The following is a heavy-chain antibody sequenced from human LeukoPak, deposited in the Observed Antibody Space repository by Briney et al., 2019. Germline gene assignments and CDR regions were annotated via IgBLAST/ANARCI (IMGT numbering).Heavy chain of an antibody. CDR1: GGSPRSTTYY. CDR3: ARHRGYTYSAWDFDY. J-gene: IGHJ4*02. V-gene: IGHV4-39*01. Sequence: PSETLSLTCTVSGGSPRSTTYYWAWLRQPPGKGLEWIGNVFYSGKTHYNPSLRSRVAISVDTSKNQFSLHLISVTATDTAVYYCARHRGYTYSAWDFDYWGPGTLVTVSS. D-gene: IGHD1-1*01. CDR2: VFYSGKT.